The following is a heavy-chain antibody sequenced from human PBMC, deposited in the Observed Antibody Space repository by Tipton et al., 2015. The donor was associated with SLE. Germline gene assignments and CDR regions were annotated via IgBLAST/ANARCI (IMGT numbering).Heavy chain of an antibody. CDR3: ARDSSGPYYYYYMDV. CDR2: IYTSGST. D-gene: IGHD3-10*01. CDR1: GGSISSGSYY. V-gene: IGHV4-61*02. Sequence: TLSLTCTVSGGSISSGSYYWSWIRQLAGKGLEWIGRIYTSGSTNYNPSLKSRVTISVDTSKNQFSLKLSSVTAADTAVYYCARDSSGPYYYYYMDVWGKGTTVTVSS. J-gene: IGHJ6*03.